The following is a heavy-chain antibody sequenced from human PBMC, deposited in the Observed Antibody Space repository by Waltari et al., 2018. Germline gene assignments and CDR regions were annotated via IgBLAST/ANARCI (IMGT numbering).Heavy chain of an antibody. CDR1: GDSVSNNYW. CDR3: ARDRGRGLYLDS. D-gene: IGHD1-26*01. Sequence: QLQLQQSGPGLVKPSESLFLSCAVSGDSVSNNYWWSWVRQPPGKGLEWIGQIHGTGKTNYNPSVESRVTVSMDTSNNQFSLRVTSPTAADTAVYFCARDRGRGLYLDSWGQGTLVTVS. CDR2: IHGTGKT. J-gene: IGHJ4*02. V-gene: IGHV4-4*02.